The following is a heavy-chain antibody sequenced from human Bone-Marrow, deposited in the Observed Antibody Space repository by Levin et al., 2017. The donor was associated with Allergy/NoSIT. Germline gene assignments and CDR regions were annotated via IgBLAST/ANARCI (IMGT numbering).Heavy chain of an antibody. Sequence: SETLSLTCAVYGGSFSGYYWSWIRQPPGKGLEWIGEINHSGSTNYNPSLKSRVTISVDTSKNQFSLKLSSVTAADTAVYYCARGLYGSGIIHHKHNWFDPWGQGTLVTVSS. D-gene: IGHD3-10*01. J-gene: IGHJ5*02. V-gene: IGHV4-34*01. CDR3: ARGLYGSGIIHHKHNWFDP. CDR1: GGSFSGYY. CDR2: INHSGST.